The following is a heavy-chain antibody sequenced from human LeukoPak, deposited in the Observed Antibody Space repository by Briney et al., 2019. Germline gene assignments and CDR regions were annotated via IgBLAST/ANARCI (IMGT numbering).Heavy chain of an antibody. J-gene: IGHJ1*01. CDR3: ASLHYEYFHH. CDR1: GGSISSYY. V-gene: IGHV4-59*08. CDR2: IYYSGST. Sequence: SETLSLTCTVSGGSISSYYWSWIRQPPGKGLEWIGYIYYSGSTNYNPSLKSRVTISVDTSKNQFSLKLSSVTAADTAVYYCASLHYEYFHHWGQGTLVTVSS.